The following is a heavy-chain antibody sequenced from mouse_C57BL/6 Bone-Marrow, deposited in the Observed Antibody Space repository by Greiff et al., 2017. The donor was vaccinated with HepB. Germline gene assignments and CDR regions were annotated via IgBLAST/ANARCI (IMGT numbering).Heavy chain of an antibody. CDR2: INPSTGGT. Sequence: VQLQQSGPELVKPGASVKISCKASGYSFTGYYMNWVKQSPEKSLEWIGEINPSTGGTTYNQKFKGKATLTVDKSSSTAYMQLKSLTSADSAVYFCAVNYYCCGSSPYYFDCWGRGTTLTVSS. V-gene: IGHV1-42*01. CDR3: AVNYYCCGSSPYYFDC. CDR1: GYSFTGYY. D-gene: IGHD1-1*01. J-gene: IGHJ2*01.